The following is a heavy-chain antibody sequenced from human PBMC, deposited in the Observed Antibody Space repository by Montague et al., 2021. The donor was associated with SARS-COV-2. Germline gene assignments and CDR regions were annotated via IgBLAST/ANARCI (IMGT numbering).Heavy chain of an antibody. D-gene: IGHD5-12*01. J-gene: IGHJ4*02. CDR2: IYYNGST. CDR1: GGSIRSYF. Sequence: SETLSLTCTVSGGSIRSYFWSWIRQPPGKGLEWIGYIYYNGSTNYNPSLKSRVTISIDTSRNQFSLQLRSVTTADTAVYFCAKGCGYSGYDRDYWGQGTLVTVSS. CDR3: AKGCGYSGYDRDY. V-gene: IGHV4-59*01.